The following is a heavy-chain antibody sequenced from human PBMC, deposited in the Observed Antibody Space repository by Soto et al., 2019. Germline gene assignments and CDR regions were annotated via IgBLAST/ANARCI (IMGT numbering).Heavy chain of an antibody. CDR3: TTASMIVVDLYYYYGMDV. Sequence: GGSLRLSCAAPGFTFSSYSMNWVRQAPGKGLEWVGRIKSKTDGGTTDYAAPVKGRFTISRDDSKNTLYLQMNSLKTEDTAVYYCTTASMIVVDLYYYYGMDVWGQGTTVTVSS. CDR1: GFTFSSYS. D-gene: IGHD3-22*01. V-gene: IGHV3-15*01. J-gene: IGHJ6*02. CDR2: IKSKTDGGTT.